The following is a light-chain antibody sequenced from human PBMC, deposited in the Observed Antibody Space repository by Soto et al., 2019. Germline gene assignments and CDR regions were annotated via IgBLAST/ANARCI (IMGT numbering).Light chain of an antibody. Sequence: VLTQPPSVSGAPGQRVTISCTGGGSNIGAGYDVHWYQQLPGTAPKLLIYANSNRPSGVPGRFSGSKSGTSASLAITGLQAEDEADYYCQSYDSSLSGYVFGTGTKVTVL. CDR3: QSYDSSLSGYV. V-gene: IGLV1-40*01. CDR1: GSNIGAGYD. J-gene: IGLJ1*01. CDR2: ANS.